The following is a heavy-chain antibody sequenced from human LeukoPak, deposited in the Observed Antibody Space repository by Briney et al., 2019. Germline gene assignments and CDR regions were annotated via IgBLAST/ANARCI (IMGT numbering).Heavy chain of an antibody. J-gene: IGHJ3*02. V-gene: IGHV3-9*03. CDR1: GFTFDDYA. Sequence: PGRSLRLSCAASGFTFDDYAMHWVRQAPGKGLEWVSGISWNSGSIGYADSVKGRFTISRDNAKNSLYLQMNSLRAEDMALYYCAKDIGSGSPDGAFDIWGQGTMVTVSS. CDR3: AKDIGSGSPDGAFDI. CDR2: ISWNSGSI. D-gene: IGHD3-10*01.